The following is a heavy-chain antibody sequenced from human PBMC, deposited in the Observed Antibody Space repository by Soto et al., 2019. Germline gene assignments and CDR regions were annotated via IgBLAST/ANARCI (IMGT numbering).Heavy chain of an antibody. V-gene: IGHV2-26*01. D-gene: IGHD3-10*01. CDR2: IFSNDEK. Sequence: SGPTLVNPTETLTLTCTVSGFSLSNARMGVSWIRQPPGKALEWLAHIFSNDEKSYSTSLKSRPTISKDTSKSQVVLTMTNMDPVDTATYYCARTSQLTLFDYWGQGTLVTVSS. CDR1: GFSLSNARMG. J-gene: IGHJ4*02. CDR3: ARTSQLTLFDY.